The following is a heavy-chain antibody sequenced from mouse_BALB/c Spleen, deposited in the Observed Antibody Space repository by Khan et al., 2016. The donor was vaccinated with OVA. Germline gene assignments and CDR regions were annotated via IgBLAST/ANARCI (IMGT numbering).Heavy chain of an antibody. J-gene: IGHJ4*01. CDR1: GYTFTDYV. CDR2: IYPYNDDT. D-gene: IGHD1-1*01. CDR3: ARSATDYYTMDY. Sequence: VQLQQSGPELVKPGASVRMSCKASGYTFTDYVMHWVKQKPGQGLEWIGYIYPYNDDTESTERFKGKATLTLDKSSSTAYMDLSSLTSADSSVYYCARSATDYYTMDYWGQGTSVTVSS. V-gene: IGHV1S136*01.